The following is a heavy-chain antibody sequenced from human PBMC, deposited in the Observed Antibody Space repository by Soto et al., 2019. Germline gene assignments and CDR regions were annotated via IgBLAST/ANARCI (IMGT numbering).Heavy chain of an antibody. CDR3: ARSGANTIFGVVPSWRDAFDI. CDR1: GGSISSYY. D-gene: IGHD3-3*01. Sequence: SETLSLTCTVSGGSISSYYWSWIRQPPGKGLEWIGYIYYSGSTNYNPSLKSRVTISVDTSKNQFSLKLSSVTAADTAVYYCARSGANTIFGVVPSWRDAFDIWGQGTMVTVSS. J-gene: IGHJ3*02. V-gene: IGHV4-59*01. CDR2: IYYSGST.